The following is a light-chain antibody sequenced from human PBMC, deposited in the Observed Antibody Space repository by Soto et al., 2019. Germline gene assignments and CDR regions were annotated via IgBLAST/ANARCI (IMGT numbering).Light chain of an antibody. J-gene: IGKJ5*01. CDR1: QSIGSSY. CDR2: GAS. Sequence: EIVLTQSPGTLSLSPGERATLSCRASQSIGSSYLAWYQQKPGQAPRLLIHGASSRATGIPDRFSGSGSGTDFTLTISRLEPEDFAVYYCQQYGKPPLMYTFGQGTRLEI. CDR3: QQYGKPPLMYT. V-gene: IGKV3-20*01.